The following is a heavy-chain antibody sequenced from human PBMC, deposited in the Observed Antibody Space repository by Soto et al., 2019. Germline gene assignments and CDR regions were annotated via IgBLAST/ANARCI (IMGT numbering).Heavy chain of an antibody. CDR1: GASLSNKG. V-gene: IGHV1-69*12. D-gene: IGHD4-17*01. CDR2: IIPVFGTA. CDR3: ARGDATKIVVTTYYGMDV. Sequence: QVQLVQSGAEVKKPGSSVKVSCKASGASLSNKGISWVRQAPGQGLEGMGGIIPVFGTANYAQKFQGRVTITADESTSIVYMDVTSLRSEDTAVYYCARGDATKIVVTTYYGMDVWGQGTTVTVSS. J-gene: IGHJ6*02.